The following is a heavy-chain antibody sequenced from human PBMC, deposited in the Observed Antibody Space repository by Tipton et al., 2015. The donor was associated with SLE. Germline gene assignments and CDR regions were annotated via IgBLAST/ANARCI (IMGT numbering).Heavy chain of an antibody. D-gene: IGHD4-17*01. V-gene: IGHV1-18*01. CDR3: AREDTGYGDHPNFSYYAMDV. CDR2: ISTYNGNT. Sequence: QVQLVQSGAEVKKPGASVKVSCKASGYTFTSYDISWVRQAPGQGLEWMGWISTYNGNTNYAQKFQVRVTMTTDTSTSTVYMELRSLRSDDTAVYYCAREDTGYGDHPNFSYYAMDVWGQGTTVTVSS. J-gene: IGHJ6*02. CDR1: GYTFTSYD.